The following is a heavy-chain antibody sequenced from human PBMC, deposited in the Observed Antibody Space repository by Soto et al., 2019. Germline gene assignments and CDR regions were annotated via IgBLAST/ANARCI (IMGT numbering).Heavy chain of an antibody. CDR2: ISSSSSYI. CDR3: ARADGSGWSHGMDV. V-gene: IGHV3-21*01. J-gene: IGHJ6*02. CDR1: GFTFSSYS. D-gene: IGHD6-19*01. Sequence: GVSLRLSCAASGFTFSSYSMNWVRQAPGKGLEWVSSISSSSSYIYYADSVKGRFTISRDNAKNSLYLQMNSLRAEDTAVYYCARADGSGWSHGMDVWGQGTTVTVS.